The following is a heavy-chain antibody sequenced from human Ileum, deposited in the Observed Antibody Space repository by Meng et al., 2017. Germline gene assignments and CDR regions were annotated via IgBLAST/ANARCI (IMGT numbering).Heavy chain of an antibody. J-gene: IGHJ4*02. CDR1: GFTFSSYA. V-gene: IGHV3-23*04. CDR3: AKDLGATNPMGY. Sequence: MQLVEAGGGVVQPGRSLGLACAASGFTFSSYAMSWVRQAPGKGLEWVSAISGSGGSTYYADSVKGRFTISRDNSKNTLYLQMNSLRAEDTAVYYCAKDLGATNPMGYWGQGTLVTVSS. CDR2: ISGSGGST. D-gene: IGHD1-26*01.